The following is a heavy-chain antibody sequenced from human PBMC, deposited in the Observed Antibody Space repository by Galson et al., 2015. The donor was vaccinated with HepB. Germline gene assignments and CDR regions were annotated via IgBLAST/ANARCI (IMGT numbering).Heavy chain of an antibody. D-gene: IGHD2-8*01. Sequence: SVKVSCKASGYTFTSYGISWVRQAPGQGLEWMGWISAYNGNTNYAQKLQGRVTMTTDTSTSTAYMELRSLRSDDTAVYYCAREGNIVLMVYVDTAFDIWGQGTMVTVSS. J-gene: IGHJ3*02. V-gene: IGHV1-18*01. CDR3: AREGNIVLMVYVDTAFDI. CDR1: GYTFTSYG. CDR2: ISAYNGNT.